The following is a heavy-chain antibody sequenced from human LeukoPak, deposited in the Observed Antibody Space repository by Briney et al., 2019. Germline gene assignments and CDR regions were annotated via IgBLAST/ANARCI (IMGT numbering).Heavy chain of an antibody. J-gene: IGHJ4*02. CDR3: ARDKMGATFDY. CDR2: ISYDGSNK. D-gene: IGHD1-26*01. Sequence: GGSLRLSCAVSGLTFNDYYMSWIRQAPGKGLEWVAVISYDGSNKYYADSVKGRFTISRDNSKNTLYLQMNSLRAEDTAVYYCARDKMGATFDYWGQGTLVTVSS. V-gene: IGHV3-30-3*01. CDR1: GLTFNDYY.